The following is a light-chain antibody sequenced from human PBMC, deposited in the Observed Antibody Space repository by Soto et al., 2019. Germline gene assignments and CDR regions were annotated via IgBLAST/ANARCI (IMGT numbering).Light chain of an antibody. CDR2: GPS. V-gene: IGKV3D-15*01. CDR3: QQYNNWPLT. Sequence: EVVMTQSPATLSVSPGERATLSCRASQKINSNLAWYQQKPGQAPRLLIYGPSTRATGIPTRFSGSGSGTDFTLTISSLQSEDFAVYYCQQYNNWPLTFGPGNKVEIK. J-gene: IGKJ3*01. CDR1: QKINSN.